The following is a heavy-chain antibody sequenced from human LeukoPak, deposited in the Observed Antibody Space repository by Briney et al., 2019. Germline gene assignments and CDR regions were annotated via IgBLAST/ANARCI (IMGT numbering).Heavy chain of an antibody. V-gene: IGHV4-38-2*02. CDR2: IYHSGNI. CDR3: ARGRNSTTARTNGAIHV. CDR1: RFSISDGSY. Sequence: SETLSLTCSVSRFSISDGSYWDWIRQPPGKGLEWIGSIYHSGNIYYNPSLNSRATVSVDTSKNHFTLRLRSVTAADTAVYYCARGRNSTTARTNGAIHVWGKGTTVTVSS. D-gene: IGHD1-1*01. J-gene: IGHJ6*04.